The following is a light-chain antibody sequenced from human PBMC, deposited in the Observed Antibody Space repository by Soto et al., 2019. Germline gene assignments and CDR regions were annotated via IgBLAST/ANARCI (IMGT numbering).Light chain of an antibody. V-gene: IGKV4-1*01. Sequence: DIVMTQSPDSLAVSLGERATINCKSSQSVLYSSNNKNYLAWYQQKPGQPPKLLIYWASTRESGVPDRLSGSGSGTDFPLTNSSLQAEDVAVYSCQQYYNTPLTFGGGTKVEIK. CDR3: QQYYNTPLT. CDR1: QSVLYSSNNKNY. J-gene: IGKJ4*02. CDR2: WAS.